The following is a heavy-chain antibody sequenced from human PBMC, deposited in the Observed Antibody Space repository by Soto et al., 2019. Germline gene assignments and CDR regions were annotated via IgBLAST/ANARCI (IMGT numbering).Heavy chain of an antibody. CDR2: IYPGDSDT. J-gene: IGHJ3*02. Sequence: GESLKISCKGSGYSFTSYLICWVRQMPVKGLEWMGIIYPGDSDTRYSPSFQGQVTISADKSISTAYLQWSSLKASDTAMYYCARHAYDSRGINAFDIFGQGTMVAVSS. CDR1: GYSFTSYL. V-gene: IGHV5-51*01. D-gene: IGHD3-22*01. CDR3: ARHAYDSRGINAFDI.